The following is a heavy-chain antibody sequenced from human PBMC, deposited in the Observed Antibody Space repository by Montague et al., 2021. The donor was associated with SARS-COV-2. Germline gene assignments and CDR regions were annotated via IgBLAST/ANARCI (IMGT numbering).Heavy chain of an antibody. D-gene: IGHD6-19*01. CDR1: GFTFDDYA. Sequence: SLRLSCAASGFTFDDYAMHWVRQAPGKGLEWVSGISWNSDNIWYADPVKGRFTISRDNARNSLYLQMNSLRAEDTALYYCAKLDSGWYSEGYGMDVWGQGTTVTVS. CDR3: AKLDSGWYSEGYGMDV. V-gene: IGHV3-9*01. CDR2: ISWNSDNI. J-gene: IGHJ6*02.